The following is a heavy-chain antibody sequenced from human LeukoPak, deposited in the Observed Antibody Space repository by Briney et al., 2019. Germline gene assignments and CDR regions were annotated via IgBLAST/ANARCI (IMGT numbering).Heavy chain of an antibody. D-gene: IGHD3-10*01. Sequence: GESLKISCKGSGYSFTNYWIGWVRQMPGKGLEWKGIIYPGDSDTRYSPSFQGQVTISADKSISTAYLQWSSLKASDTAMYYCARHEKSWFGELIRLDPWGQGTLVTVSS. CDR1: GYSFTNYW. J-gene: IGHJ5*02. V-gene: IGHV5-51*01. CDR3: ARHEKSWFGELIRLDP. CDR2: IYPGDSDT.